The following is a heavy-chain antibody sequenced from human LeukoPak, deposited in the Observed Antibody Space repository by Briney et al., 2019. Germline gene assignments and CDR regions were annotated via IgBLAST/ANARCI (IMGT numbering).Heavy chain of an antibody. Sequence: ASVKVSCKASGYTFTSYYMHWVRQAPGQGLEWMGIINPSGGSTSYAQKFQGRVTMTRDTSTSTVYMELSSLRSEDTAVYYCARDPPMFNYYGSGSYYTFDYWGQGTLVIVSS. J-gene: IGHJ4*02. CDR3: ARDPPMFNYYGSGSYYTFDY. V-gene: IGHV1-46*01. CDR1: GYTFTSYY. D-gene: IGHD3-10*01. CDR2: INPSGGST.